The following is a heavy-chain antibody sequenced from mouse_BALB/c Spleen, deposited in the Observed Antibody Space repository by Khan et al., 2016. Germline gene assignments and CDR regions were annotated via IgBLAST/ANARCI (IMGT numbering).Heavy chain of an antibody. CDR1: GFTFSNFG. CDR3: GRGDF. CDR2: ISSGRSTI. Sequence: EVELVEAGGGLVQPGGSRKLSCAASGFTFSNFGMHWVRQAPEKGLEWVAFISSGRSTIYYADTVKGRFTVYRDNPKHTLFLQMTSLGSEDTAMYYCGRGDFWGQGTTLTVSS. V-gene: IGHV5-17*02. J-gene: IGHJ2*01.